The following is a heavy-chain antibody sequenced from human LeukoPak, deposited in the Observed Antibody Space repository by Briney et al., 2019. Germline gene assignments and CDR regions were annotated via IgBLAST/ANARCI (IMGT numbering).Heavy chain of an antibody. CDR3: ARDLWGSSRPPFDY. CDR1: GFIFSTYE. D-gene: IGHD3-16*02. V-gene: IGHV3-48*03. J-gene: IGHJ4*02. CDR2: ISGSGDTI. Sequence: GGSLRLSCAASGFIFSTYEMNWVRQAPGKGLEWVSYISGSGDTIYYADSVKGRFTISRANAKNSLYLQMNSVRVEDTAVYYCARDLWGSSRPPFDYWGQGTLVTVS.